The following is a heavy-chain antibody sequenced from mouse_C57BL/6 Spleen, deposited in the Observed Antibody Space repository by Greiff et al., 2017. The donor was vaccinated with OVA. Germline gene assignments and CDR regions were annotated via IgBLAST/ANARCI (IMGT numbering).Heavy chain of an antibody. J-gene: IGHJ2*01. V-gene: IGHV5-17*01. CDR1: GFTFSDYG. D-gene: IGHD2-5*01. CDR2: ISSGSSTI. Sequence: EVHLVESGGGLVKPGGSLKLSCAASGFTFSDYGMHWVRQAPEKGLEWVAYISSGSSTIYYADTVKGRFTISRDNAKNTLFLQMTSLRSEDTAMYYCASYSNYGYFDYWGQGTTLTVSS. CDR3: ASYSNYGYFDY.